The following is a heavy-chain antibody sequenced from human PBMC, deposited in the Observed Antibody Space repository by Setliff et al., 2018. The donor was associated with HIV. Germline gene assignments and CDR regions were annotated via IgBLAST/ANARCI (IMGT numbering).Heavy chain of an antibody. CDR1: GGSISNHW. CDR2: IHNSGRT. D-gene: IGHD3-16*01. J-gene: IGHJ4*02. CDR3: ATIKPGGASFDN. V-gene: IGHV4-59*04. Sequence: SETLSLTCAVSGGSISNHWWSWFRQIPGKGLEWLGYIHNSGRTSYNPSLRSRLSMSVDTPNNQLSLQLSSVTAADTAIYYCATIKPGGASFDNWGQGTLVTV.